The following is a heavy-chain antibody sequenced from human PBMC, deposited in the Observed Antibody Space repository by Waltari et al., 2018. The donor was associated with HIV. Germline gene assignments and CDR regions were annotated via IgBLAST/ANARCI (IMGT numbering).Heavy chain of an antibody. Sequence: GLVWVARINSDGSSRNYADAVKGRFVISRDNARNTVYLQLNNLKVEDTAVYFCARASHYIEFSTFDGDYYFDLWGRGTRVAVSS. J-gene: IGHJ4*02. V-gene: IGHV3-74*01. CDR2: INSDGSSR. CDR3: ARASHYIEFSTFDGDYYFDL. D-gene: IGHD3-3*02.